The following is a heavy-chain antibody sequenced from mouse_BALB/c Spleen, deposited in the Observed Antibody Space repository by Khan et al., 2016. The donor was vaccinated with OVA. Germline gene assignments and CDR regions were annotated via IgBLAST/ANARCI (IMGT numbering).Heavy chain of an antibody. J-gene: IGHJ3*01. CDR1: GFTFSSYS. V-gene: IGHV5-6*01. D-gene: IGHD4-1*01. CDR3: ASHLTGSFAY. CDR2: ISSDGDYT. Sequence: EVELVESGGDLVKPGGSLKLSCAASGFTFSSYSMSWVRQTPDKRLAWVANISSDGDYTYYPDSVKGRFTISRDNAKNTLYLQMSSLKAEDTAMYYWASHLTGSFAYWDQGTLVTVSA.